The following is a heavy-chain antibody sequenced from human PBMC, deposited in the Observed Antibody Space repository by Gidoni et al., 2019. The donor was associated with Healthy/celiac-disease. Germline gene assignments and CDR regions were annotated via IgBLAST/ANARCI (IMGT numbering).Heavy chain of an antibody. CDR3: ARGRQNYDYVWGSYRFRGYFDY. CDR2: IKQDGSEK. D-gene: IGHD3-16*02. J-gene: IGHJ4*02. V-gene: IGHV3-7*04. CDR1: GFTFSSYW. Sequence: EVQLVESGGGLVQPGGSLRLSCAASGFTFSSYWMSWVRQAPGKGLEWVANIKQDGSEKYYVDSVKGRFTISRVNAKNSLYLQMNSLRAEDTAVYYCARGRQNYDYVWGSYRFRGYFDYWGQGTLVTVSS.